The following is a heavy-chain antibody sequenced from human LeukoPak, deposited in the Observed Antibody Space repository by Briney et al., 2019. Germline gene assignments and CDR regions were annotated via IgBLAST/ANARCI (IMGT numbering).Heavy chain of an antibody. V-gene: IGHV4-39*01. Sequence: PSETLSLTCTVSGGSISSSPYYWGWIRQPPGKGLEWIGNIYYSGSAYYNPSLKTRVTISVDTSKNQFSLKLTSVTAADTAVYYCARHASVDGNWPRPLDYWGQGSLVTVSS. CDR1: GGSISSSPYY. D-gene: IGHD6-19*01. J-gene: IGHJ4*02. CDR2: IYYSGSA. CDR3: ARHASVDGNWPRPLDY.